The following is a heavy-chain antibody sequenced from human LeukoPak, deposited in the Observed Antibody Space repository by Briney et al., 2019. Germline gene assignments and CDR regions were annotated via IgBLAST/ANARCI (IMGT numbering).Heavy chain of an antibody. J-gene: IGHJ6*03. CDR3: ARDSVPGSTGYFYSMDI. Sequence: KPGGSLRLSCAASGFCVSDYFLTWVRQAPGQGLEWLAYISRSGVGIAYADSVKGRFTISRDNANDLVYLQMNSLRPEDTGVYYCARDSVPGSTGYFYSMDIWGKGATFTVSS. D-gene: IGHD4-17*01. CDR1: GFCVSDYF. CDR2: ISRSGVGI. V-gene: IGHV3-11*04.